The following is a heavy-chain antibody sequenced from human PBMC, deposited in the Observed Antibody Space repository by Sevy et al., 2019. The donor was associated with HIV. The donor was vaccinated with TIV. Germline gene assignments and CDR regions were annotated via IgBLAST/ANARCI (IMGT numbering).Heavy chain of an antibody. J-gene: IGHJ4*02. V-gene: IGHV3-30*18. CDR1: GFIFNNYD. D-gene: IGHD2-15*01. Sequence: GGSLRLSCAASGFIFNNYDMYWIRQAPGKGLEWVATVSYDGADKDYADIVKGRFTISRDSSGSMLYLQMSSLRPEDTGVYFCAKDMVDCSGGTCYSGAVSPFESWGQCTLVTVSS. CDR2: VSYDGADK. CDR3: AKDMVDCSGGTCYSGAVSPFES.